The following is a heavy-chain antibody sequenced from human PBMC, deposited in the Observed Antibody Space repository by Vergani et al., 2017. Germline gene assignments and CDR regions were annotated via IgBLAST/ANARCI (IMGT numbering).Heavy chain of an antibody. CDR2: ISAYNGNT. CDR3: ARVSDGIGVGATFDY. V-gene: IGHV1-18*04. Sequence: QVQLVQSGAEVKKPGSSVKVSCKASGYTFTSYGISWVRQAPGQGLEWMGWISAYNGNTNYAQKLQGRVTMTTDTSTSTAYMELRSLRSDDTAVYYCARVSDGIGVGATFDYWGQGTLVTVSS. J-gene: IGHJ4*02. CDR1: GYTFTSYG. D-gene: IGHD1-26*01.